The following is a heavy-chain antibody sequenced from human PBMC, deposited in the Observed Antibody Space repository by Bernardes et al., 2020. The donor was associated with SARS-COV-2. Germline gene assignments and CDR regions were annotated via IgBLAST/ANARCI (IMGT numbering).Heavy chain of an antibody. CDR2: LNEDGSTP. CDR3: ARDVVGREDF. CDR1: GMTFRSFW. D-gene: IGHD1-26*01. J-gene: IGHJ4*02. V-gene: IGHV3-74*01. Sequence: VGALLLSCAASGMTFRSFWMHWVRQVPGPGLVWVSRLNEDGSTPDYAESVKGRFTISRDNAKNTLFLHMSSLRAEDSAVYYCARDVVGREDFWGQGTLVTVSS.